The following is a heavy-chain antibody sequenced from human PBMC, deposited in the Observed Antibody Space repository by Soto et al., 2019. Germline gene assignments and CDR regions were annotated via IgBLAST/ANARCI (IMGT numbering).Heavy chain of an antibody. Sequence: EVRLLESGGGLVQPGGSLRLSCVASGFTFSSYAMSWVRQAPGKGLEWVTGISGSAVNTYNADSVKGRFTISRDNSKKTLYLQMNSLRGEDTAVYYCAKDTGRSPVTTFENWGQGTMVTVSS. J-gene: IGHJ3*02. CDR2: ISGSAVNT. V-gene: IGHV3-23*01. D-gene: IGHD1-1*01. CDR1: GFTFSSYA. CDR3: AKDTGRSPVTTFEN.